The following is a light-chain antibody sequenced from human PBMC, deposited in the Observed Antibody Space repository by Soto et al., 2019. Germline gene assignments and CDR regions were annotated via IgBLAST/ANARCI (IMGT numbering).Light chain of an antibody. CDR1: DSNIGSFT. CDR3: ASWDDSLSGSV. CDR2: TTY. J-gene: IGLJ1*01. V-gene: IGLV1-44*01. Sequence: SVLTQPPYASGTPGQSVTISCSGSDSNIGSFTVHWYQQVPGTAPKPLIHTTYQRPSGVPDRFSGSKSGTSGSLAISGLQPEDEADYYCASWDDSLSGSVFGTGTKVTVL.